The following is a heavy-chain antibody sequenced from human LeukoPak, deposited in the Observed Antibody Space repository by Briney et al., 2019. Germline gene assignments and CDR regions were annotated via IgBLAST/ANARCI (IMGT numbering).Heavy chain of an antibody. CDR1: GYTFTNYA. CDR3: ARVPFVVMGVTGNWFDP. Sequence: ASVKVSCKASGYTFTNYAINWVRQAPGQGLEWMGWINTNTGNPTYAQGSTGRFVFSLDTFVSTAYLQISSLKADDTAVYYCARVPFVVMGVTGNWFDPWGQGTLVTVSS. D-gene: IGHD2-8*01. J-gene: IGHJ5*02. V-gene: IGHV7-4-1*02. CDR2: INTNTGNP.